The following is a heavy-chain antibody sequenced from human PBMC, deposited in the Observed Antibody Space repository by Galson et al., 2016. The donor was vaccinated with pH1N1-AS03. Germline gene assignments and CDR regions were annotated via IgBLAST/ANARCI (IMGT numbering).Heavy chain of an antibody. Sequence: SVKVSCKASGYIFTGFYVHWGRQAPGQGLEWMGWINPNNGVTNYAQKFQAWVTMTGDTSISTAYMELYGLKSDDTAVYYCARDPRGPCSSATCATTYYFGMDVWGQGTTVIVSS. CDR3: ARDPRGPCSSATCATTYYFGMDV. V-gene: IGHV1-2*04. D-gene: IGHD1-26*01. J-gene: IGHJ6*02. CDR2: INPNNGVT. CDR1: GYIFTGFY.